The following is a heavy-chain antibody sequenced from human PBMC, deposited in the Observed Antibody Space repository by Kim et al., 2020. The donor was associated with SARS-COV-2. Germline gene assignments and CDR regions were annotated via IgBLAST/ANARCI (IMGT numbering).Heavy chain of an antibody. CDR1: GDTVPSNIAG. CDR2: TFYRFKWHF. J-gene: IGHJ5*02. Sequence: SQTLSLTCAISGDTVPSNIAGWSWIRQSPSRGLEWLGRTFYRFKWHFDYAPSVKGRMTINPDTSKNQFSLHLDSVTPDDTAVYYCARGGMVLGGWWDWFDPWGQGTLVTVPS. D-gene: IGHD2-8*01. CDR3: ARGGMVLGGWWDWFDP. V-gene: IGHV6-1*01.